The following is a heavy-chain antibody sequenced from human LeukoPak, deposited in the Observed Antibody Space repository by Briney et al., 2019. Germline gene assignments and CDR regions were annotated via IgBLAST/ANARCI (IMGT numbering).Heavy chain of an antibody. CDR2: ISGSGGIT. CDR1: GFTFSNYA. J-gene: IGHJ4*02. V-gene: IGHV3-23*01. D-gene: IGHD1-26*01. CDR3: ARDIREWSGSYYPDY. Sequence: GGSLRLSCAASGFTFSNYAMSWVRQAPGKGLEWVSVISGSGGITYYEDSVKGRFTISRDNSKNTLYLQMNSLRAEDTAVYYCARDIREWSGSYYPDYWGQGTLVTVSS.